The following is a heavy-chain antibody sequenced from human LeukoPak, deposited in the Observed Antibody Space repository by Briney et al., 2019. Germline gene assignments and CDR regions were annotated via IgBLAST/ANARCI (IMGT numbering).Heavy chain of an antibody. CDR2: IYYSGST. D-gene: IGHD3-16*01. Sequence: PSETLSLTCTVSGGSISSSSYYWGWIRQPPGKGLEWIGSIYYSGSTSYNPSLKSRVTISVDTSKNQFSLKLSSVTAADTAVYYCARGFGLLDWNYFDYWGQGTLVTVSS. CDR1: GGSISSSSYY. CDR3: ARGFGLLDWNYFDY. V-gene: IGHV4-39*07. J-gene: IGHJ4*02.